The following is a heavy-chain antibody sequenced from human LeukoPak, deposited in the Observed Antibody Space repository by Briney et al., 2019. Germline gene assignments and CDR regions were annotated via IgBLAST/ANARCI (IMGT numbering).Heavy chain of an antibody. CDR2: IYHSGST. Sequence: PSQTLSLTCGVSGGSISSGGFSWSWIRQPPGKGLEWIGYIYHSGSTYYKPSLKSRVTISIDRSKNYSSLNLSSVTAADTAVYYCARTPLEWLFHYFDYWGQGTLVTVFS. D-gene: IGHD3-3*01. CDR1: GGSISSGGFS. V-gene: IGHV4-30-2*01. CDR3: ARTPLEWLFHYFDY. J-gene: IGHJ4*02.